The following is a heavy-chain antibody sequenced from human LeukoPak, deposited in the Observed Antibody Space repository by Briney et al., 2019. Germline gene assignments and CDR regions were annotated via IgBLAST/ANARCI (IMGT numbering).Heavy chain of an antibody. CDR3: ARLFYGDYVGGIYFDY. V-gene: IGHV5-51*01. J-gene: IGHJ4*02. CDR2: IYPGDSDT. CDR1: GYSFTSYW. D-gene: IGHD4-17*01. Sequence: GESLKISCKGSGYSFTSYWIGWVRQMPGKGLEWMGIIYPGDSDTRYSPSFQGQVTISADKSISTAYLQWSSLKASDTAMYYCARLFYGDYVGGIYFDYWGQGTLVIVSS.